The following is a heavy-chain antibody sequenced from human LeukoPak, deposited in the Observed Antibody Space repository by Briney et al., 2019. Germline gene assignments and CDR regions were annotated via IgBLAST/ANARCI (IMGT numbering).Heavy chain of an antibody. D-gene: IGHD7-27*01. CDR2: IYHSGST. CDR1: GYSISSGYY. CDR3: ARLAWGRLDY. Sequence: SETLSLTCTVSGYSISSGYYWGWIRQPPGKGLEWIGSIYHSGSTYYNPSLKSRVTISVDTSKNQFSLKLSSVTAADTAVYYCARLAWGRLDYWGQGTLVTVSS. J-gene: IGHJ4*02. V-gene: IGHV4-38-2*02.